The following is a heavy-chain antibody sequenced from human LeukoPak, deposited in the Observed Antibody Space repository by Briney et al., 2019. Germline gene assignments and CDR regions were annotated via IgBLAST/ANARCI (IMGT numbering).Heavy chain of an antibody. Sequence: GGSLRLSCAASGFTFSSYAMHWVRQAPGKGLEWVAVISYDGSKKYYADSVKGRFTISRDNSKNTLYLQMNSLRAEDTAVYYCARGGIMVRGVINSDYWGQGTLVTVSS. J-gene: IGHJ4*02. CDR3: ARGGIMVRGVINSDY. CDR2: ISYDGSKK. D-gene: IGHD3-10*01. V-gene: IGHV3-30-3*01. CDR1: GFTFSSYA.